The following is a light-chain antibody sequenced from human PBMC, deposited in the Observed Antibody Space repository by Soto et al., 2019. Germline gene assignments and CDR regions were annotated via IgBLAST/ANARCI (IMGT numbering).Light chain of an antibody. CDR3: QQYETFSGT. CDR1: QSISSW. V-gene: IGKV1-5*03. Sequence: DIQMTQSRSTLSASVGDRVTITCRASQSISSWLAWYQQKPGKAPNLLIYKASTLKSGVPSRFSGSGSGTEFTLTIASLQPDDFATYYCQQYETFSGTFGPGTKV. CDR2: KAS. J-gene: IGKJ1*01.